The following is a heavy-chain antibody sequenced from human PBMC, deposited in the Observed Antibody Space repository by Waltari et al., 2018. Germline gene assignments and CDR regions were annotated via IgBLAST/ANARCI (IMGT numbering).Heavy chain of an antibody. CDR2: IIPIFGTA. Sequence: QVQLVQSGAEVKKPGSSVKVSCKASGGTFSSYAISWVRQAPAQGLEWMGRIIPIFGTANYAQKFQGRVTITADKSTSTAYMELSSLRSEDTAVYYCARDIEGGVTMVQGVITNDLWGRGTLVTVSS. CDR1: GGTFSSYA. CDR3: ARDIEGGVTMVQGVITNDL. J-gene: IGHJ2*01. D-gene: IGHD3-10*01. V-gene: IGHV1-69*08.